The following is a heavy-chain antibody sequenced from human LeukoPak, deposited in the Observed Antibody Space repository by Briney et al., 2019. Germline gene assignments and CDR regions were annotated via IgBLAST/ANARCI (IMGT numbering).Heavy chain of an antibody. J-gene: IGHJ4*02. CDR2: INSDGSST. D-gene: IGHD1-26*01. V-gene: IGHV3-74*01. CDR1: GFTFSSYW. CDR3: ARDRGVGAPDY. Sequence: GGSLRLSCAASGFTFSSYWMHWVRQAPGKGLVWVSRINSDGSSTNYADSVKGRFTISRDNVKNALYLEMNSLRAEDTAVYYCARDRGVGAPDYWGQGALVTVSS.